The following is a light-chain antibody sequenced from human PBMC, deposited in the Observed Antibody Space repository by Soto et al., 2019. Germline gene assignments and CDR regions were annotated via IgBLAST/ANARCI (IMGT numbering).Light chain of an antibody. Sequence: DIQMTQSPSSLSASIGDRVTISCRASQGISNDLAWYQQKPGKVPYLLIYAASTSHSGVPSRFRGSGSGTDCTLTISSLQPEDVATYYCQNYNRAPRTFGQGTKVDIQ. CDR3: QNYNRAPRT. J-gene: IGKJ1*01. CDR2: AAS. CDR1: QGISND. V-gene: IGKV1-27*01.